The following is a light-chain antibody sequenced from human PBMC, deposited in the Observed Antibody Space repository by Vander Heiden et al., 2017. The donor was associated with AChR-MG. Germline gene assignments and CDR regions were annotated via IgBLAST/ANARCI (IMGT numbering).Light chain of an antibody. J-gene: IGKJ5*01. Sequence: DTAMTPSPHSLSLPPGEPASISRRSSQSLLHSNGYNYLDWYLQKPGQAPQLLIYLGSNRASGVPDRFSGSGSGTDFTLKISRVEAEDVGVYYCRQALQTLITFGPGTRLEIK. V-gene: IGKV2-28*01. CDR3: RQALQTLIT. CDR2: LGS. CDR1: QSLLHSNGYNY.